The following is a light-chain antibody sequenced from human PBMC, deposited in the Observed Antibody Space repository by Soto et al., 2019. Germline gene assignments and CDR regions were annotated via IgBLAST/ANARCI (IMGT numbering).Light chain of an antibody. CDR1: SSDVGAYNY. CDR2: DVS. V-gene: IGLV2-14*03. CDR3: SSFTSSTTLDV. Sequence: QSALTQPASVSGSPGQSITISCTGTSSDVGAYNYVSWYQKHPGKAPKLMIYDVSNRPSGVFNRFSGSKSGNSAFLTISGLQPEDEADYYCSSFTSSTTLDVFGTGTKLTVL. J-gene: IGLJ1*01.